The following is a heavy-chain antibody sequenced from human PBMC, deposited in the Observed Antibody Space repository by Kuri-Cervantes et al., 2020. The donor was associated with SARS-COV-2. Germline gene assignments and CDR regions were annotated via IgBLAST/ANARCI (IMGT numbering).Heavy chain of an antibody. D-gene: IGHD5-24*01. V-gene: IGHV1-2*04. CDR3: ARSGPGAISREDGACDI. CDR1: GYTFTGYY. Sequence: ASVKVSCKASGYTFTGYYMHWVRQAPGQGLEWMGWINPNSGGTNYAQKFQGWVTMTRDTSISTVYMELSGLRSDDAAVYYCARSGPGAISREDGACDIWGQGTMVTVSS. CDR2: INPNSGGT. J-gene: IGHJ3*02.